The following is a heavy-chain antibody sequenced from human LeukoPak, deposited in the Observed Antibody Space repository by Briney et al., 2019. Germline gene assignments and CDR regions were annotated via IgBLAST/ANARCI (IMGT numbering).Heavy chain of an antibody. V-gene: IGHV4-59*08. D-gene: IGHD3-16*01. CDR3: ARLKLGAYFDL. CDR2: VYNSGDT. J-gene: IGHJ2*01. Sequence: SETLSLTCTVSGGSTSSDYWSWIRQSPGKGLEWVGYVYNSGDTGKNPSLKSRVTISLDTSENQCSLKLTSVSAADTAVYYCARLKLGAYFDLWGRGTLVTVSS. CDR1: GGSTSSDY.